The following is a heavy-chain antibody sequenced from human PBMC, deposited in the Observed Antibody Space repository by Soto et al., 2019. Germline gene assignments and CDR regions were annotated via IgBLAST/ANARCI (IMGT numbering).Heavy chain of an antibody. D-gene: IGHD6-19*01. CDR3: AREVYSSGSDY. Sequence: QVQLQQWGAGLLKPSETLSLTCAVYGGSFSGYYWSWIRQPPGKGLEWIGEINHSGSTNYNPSLKRRVTISVDTSMNQFSLKLSSVTAADTAVYYCAREVYSSGSDYWGQGTLVTVSS. CDR1: GGSFSGYY. CDR2: INHSGST. V-gene: IGHV4-34*01. J-gene: IGHJ4*02.